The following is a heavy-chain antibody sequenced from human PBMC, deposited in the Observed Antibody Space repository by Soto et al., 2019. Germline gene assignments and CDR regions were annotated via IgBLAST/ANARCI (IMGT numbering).Heavy chain of an antibody. D-gene: IGHD3-22*01. J-gene: IGHJ4*02. V-gene: IGHV3-30-3*01. CDR3: ARDRRNYEGGGLLY. CDR2: ISYDGSND. CDR1: GFTFNNYG. Sequence: PGGSLRLSCAASGFTFNNYGLHWVRQAPGKGLEWVSFISYDGSNDHYADSVKGRFTISRDNSKNTLYLQMNSLRAEDTAVYYCARDRRNYEGGGLLYWGQGTLVTVSS.